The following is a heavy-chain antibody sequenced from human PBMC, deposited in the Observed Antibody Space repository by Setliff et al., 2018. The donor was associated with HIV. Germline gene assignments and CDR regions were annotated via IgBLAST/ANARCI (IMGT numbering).Heavy chain of an antibody. CDR2: INPNSGGT. J-gene: IGHJ3*02. CDR1: GYTFTDYY. CDR3: ARRAVAGVGDAFDI. Sequence: ASVKVSCKASGYTFTDYYMHWVRQAPGQGLEWMGRINPNSGGTNYAQKFQGRVTMTGDTSISTAYMELSRLRSDDTAVYYCARRAVAGVGDAFDIWGQGTMVTVSS. D-gene: IGHD6-19*01. V-gene: IGHV1-2*06.